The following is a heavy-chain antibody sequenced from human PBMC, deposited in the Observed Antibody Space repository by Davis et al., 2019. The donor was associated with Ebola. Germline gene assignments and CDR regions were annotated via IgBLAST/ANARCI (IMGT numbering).Heavy chain of an antibody. CDR1: GYTFSSFW. CDR3: VPGTWI. D-gene: IGHD5-18*01. J-gene: IGHJ4*02. V-gene: IGHV3-74*01. Sequence: GESLKISCKGSGYTFSSFWMNWVRQAPGQGLEWVPRINNDGTSTNYTDVVRGRFTVSRDNAKNSLYLQMNTLRVEDTAIYYCVPGTWIRGQGTLVTVSS. CDR2: INNDGTST.